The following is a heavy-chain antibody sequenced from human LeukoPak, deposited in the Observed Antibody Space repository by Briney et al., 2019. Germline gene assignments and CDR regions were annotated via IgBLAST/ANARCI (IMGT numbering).Heavy chain of an antibody. CDR1: GFTFSSYW. CDR2: IWYDGSNK. CDR3: ARAGYCSGGSCYGVDY. Sequence: GGSLRLSCAASGFTFSSYWMHWVRQAPGKGLEWVAVIWYDGSNKYYADSVKGRFTISRDNSKNTLYLQMNSLRAEDTAVYYCARAGYCSGGSCYGVDYWGQGTLVTVSS. V-gene: IGHV3-33*08. D-gene: IGHD2-15*01. J-gene: IGHJ4*02.